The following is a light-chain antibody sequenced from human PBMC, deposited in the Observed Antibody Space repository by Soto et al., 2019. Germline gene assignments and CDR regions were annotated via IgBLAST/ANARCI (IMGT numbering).Light chain of an antibody. CDR2: GAS. J-gene: IGKJ2*01. Sequence: EIVLTQSPGTLSLSPGERATLSCRASQSVSSTYLAWYQQNPGQAPRLLIYGASSRATGIPDRFSGSGSGTDFTLTISSLEPEDFAVYFWQQYGSSSYTFGQGTKLEIK. CDR1: QSVSSTY. CDR3: QQYGSSSYT. V-gene: IGKV3-20*01.